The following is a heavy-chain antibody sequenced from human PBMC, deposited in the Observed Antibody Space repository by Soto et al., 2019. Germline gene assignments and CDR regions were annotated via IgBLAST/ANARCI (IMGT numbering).Heavy chain of an antibody. D-gene: IGHD5-18*01. CDR1: GYTFSNFG. CDR2: INVYNGDT. V-gene: IGHV1-18*01. J-gene: IGHJ4*02. Sequence: QVQLVQSGAEVKKPGASVKVSCKASGYTFSNFGISWVRQAPGQGLEWVGWINVYNGDTNYAQKVQGRVNMTTDTAKKTAYIGVRRLRSGGPAVYYCARAIGGGYGHTVLDYWGQGTLVTVSS. CDR3: ARAIGGGYGHTVLDY.